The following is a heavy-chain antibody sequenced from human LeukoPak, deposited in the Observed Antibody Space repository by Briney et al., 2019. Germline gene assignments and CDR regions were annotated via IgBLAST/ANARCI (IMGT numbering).Heavy chain of an antibody. CDR1: GFTFSSYG. J-gene: IGHJ4*02. Sequence: AGTSLRLSCAASGFTFSSYGMHWVRQAPGKGPEWVAVISYDGSNKYYADSVKGRFTISRDNSRNTLYLKMNSLRTEDTAVYYCATGMLRGTIMIHLDHWGQGTLVTVSS. V-gene: IGHV3-30*03. CDR2: ISYDGSNK. CDR3: ATGMLRGTIMIHLDH. D-gene: IGHD3-10*01.